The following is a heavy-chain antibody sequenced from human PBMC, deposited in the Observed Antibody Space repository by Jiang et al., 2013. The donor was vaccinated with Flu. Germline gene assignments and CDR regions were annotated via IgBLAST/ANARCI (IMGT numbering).Heavy chain of an antibody. V-gene: IGHV3-33*01. J-gene: IGHJ4*02. CDR3: ASGWELRRLDY. CDR2: IWYDGSNK. Sequence: PGRSLRLSCAASGFTFSSYGMHWVRQAPGKGLEWVAVIWYDGSNKYYADSVKGRFTISRDNSKNTLYLQMNSLRAEDTAVYYCASGWELRRLDYWGQGTLVTVSS. CDR1: GFTFSSYG. D-gene: IGHD1-26*01.